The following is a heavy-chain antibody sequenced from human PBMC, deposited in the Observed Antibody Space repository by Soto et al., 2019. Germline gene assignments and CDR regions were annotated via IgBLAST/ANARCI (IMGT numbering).Heavy chain of an antibody. CDR1: GGSISSSSYY. Sequence: PSETLSLTCTVSGGSISSSSYYWGWIRQPPGKGLEWIGSIYYSGSTYYNPSLKSRVTISVDTSKNQFSLKLSSVTAADTAVYYCAKPEPTRIAAAGYDAFDIWGQGTMVTVSS. V-gene: IGHV4-39*01. CDR2: IYYSGST. J-gene: IGHJ3*02. D-gene: IGHD6-13*01. CDR3: AKPEPTRIAAAGYDAFDI.